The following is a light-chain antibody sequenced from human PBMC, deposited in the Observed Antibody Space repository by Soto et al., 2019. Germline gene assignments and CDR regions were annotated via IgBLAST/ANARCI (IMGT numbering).Light chain of an antibody. CDR2: KAS. CDR1: QSLNNW. J-gene: IGKJ1*01. Sequence: DIQMTQSPSTLSASVGDRVTITCRASQSLNNWLAWFQQKPGKAPTLLIYKASGLESGVPSRFSGSGSGTEFTLTISSLQPEDFSTYYCQQYNTYPWTFGQGTKVEIK. V-gene: IGKV1-5*03. CDR3: QQYNTYPWT.